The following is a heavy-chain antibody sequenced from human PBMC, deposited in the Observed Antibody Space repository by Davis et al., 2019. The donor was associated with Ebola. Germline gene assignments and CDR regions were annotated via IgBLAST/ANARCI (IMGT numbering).Heavy chain of an antibody. CDR3: VASAGTVGKFDY. V-gene: IGHV1-69*06. J-gene: IGHJ4*03. CDR1: GVTFSSYA. CDR2: IIPIFGTA. Sequence: AASVKVSCKASGVTFSSYAISWVRQAPGQGLEWMGGIIPIFGTANYAQKFQGRVTITADKSTSTAYMELSNLRSEDTAVYYCVASAGTVGKFDYWGQGTLVTVSS. D-gene: IGHD1-14*01.